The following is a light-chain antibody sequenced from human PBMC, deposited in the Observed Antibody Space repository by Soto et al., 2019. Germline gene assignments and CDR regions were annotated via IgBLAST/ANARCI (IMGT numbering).Light chain of an antibody. CDR3: SSYTSSSTPYV. CDR1: SSDVGGYNY. J-gene: IGLJ1*01. V-gene: IGLV2-14*01. CDR2: DVS. Sequence: QSVLNQPASVSGSPGQSITISCTGTSSDVGGYNYVSWYQQHPGKAPKLMIYDVSNRPSGVSNRFSGSKSGNTASLTISGLRAEDEADYYCSSYTSSSTPYVFGTGT.